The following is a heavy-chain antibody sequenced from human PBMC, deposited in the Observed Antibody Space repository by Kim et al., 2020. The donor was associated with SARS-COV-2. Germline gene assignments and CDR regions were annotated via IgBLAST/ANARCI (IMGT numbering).Heavy chain of an antibody. J-gene: IGHJ5*02. D-gene: IGHD3-3*01. CDR3: ARSTRFLERFDP. V-gene: IGHV4-59*01. Sequence: THTPSPKGRVTISVDTSKNRFSLRLSSVTAVDTAVYYGARSTRFLERFDPWGQGTLVTVSS.